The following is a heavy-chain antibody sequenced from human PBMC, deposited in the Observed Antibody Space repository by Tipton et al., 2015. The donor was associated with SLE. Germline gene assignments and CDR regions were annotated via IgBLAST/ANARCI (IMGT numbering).Heavy chain of an antibody. Sequence: GLVKPSETLSLICSVSGYSIRSGYYWGWIRQTPGKGLEWIGNIFLSGDTDYNPSLKSRVTISVDTSKNQFSLKLSSVTAADTAVYYCASMIVVIPVEARRDGMDVWGQGTTVTVSS. D-gene: IGHD2-2*01. V-gene: IGHV4-38-2*02. CDR2: IFLSGDT. J-gene: IGHJ6*02. CDR3: ASMIVVIPVEARRDGMDV. CDR1: GYSIRSGYY.